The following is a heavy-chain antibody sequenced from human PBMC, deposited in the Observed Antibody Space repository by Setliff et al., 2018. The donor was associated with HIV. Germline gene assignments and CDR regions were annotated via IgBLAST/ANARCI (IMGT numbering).Heavy chain of an antibody. D-gene: IGHD3-3*01. V-gene: IGHV4-38-2*01. J-gene: IGHJ4*02. Sequence: PSETLSLTCAVSGYSISIGYYWGWIRQPPGKGLEWIGNIYHSGSTYYNPSLKSRVTISVDTSKNQLSLRLTSMAAADTAMYYCARSQPDTIFGVVTFDCWGQGKMVTVSS. CDR1: GYSISIGYY. CDR3: ARSQPDTIFGVVTFDC. CDR2: IYHSGST.